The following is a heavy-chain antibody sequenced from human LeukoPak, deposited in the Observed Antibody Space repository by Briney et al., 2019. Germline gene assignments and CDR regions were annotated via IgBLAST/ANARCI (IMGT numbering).Heavy chain of an antibody. CDR1: GYIFINYD. CDR2: MNPNTDNT. J-gene: IGHJ4*02. V-gene: IGHV1-8*01. Sequence: ASVKVSCTASGYIFINYDIYWVRQASGQGLEWMGRMNPNTDNTGYSQNFQGRVTMTRNTSISTAYMDLSRLRSEDTAVYYCARVVRGVLTDWGQGTLVTVSS. CDR3: ARVVRGVLTD. D-gene: IGHD3-10*01.